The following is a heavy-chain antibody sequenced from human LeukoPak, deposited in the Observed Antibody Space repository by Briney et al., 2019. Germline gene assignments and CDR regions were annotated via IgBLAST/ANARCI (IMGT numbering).Heavy chain of an antibody. CDR2: ISGSGGST. Sequence: PGGSLRLSCAASGFTFSSYAMSWVRQAPGKGLEWVSAISGSGGSTYYADSVKGRFTISRDNAKNSLYLQMNSLRAEDTAVYYCARDGVVVVPAAIVFDAFDIWGQGTMVTVSS. CDR1: GFTFSSYA. V-gene: IGHV3-23*01. D-gene: IGHD2-2*01. J-gene: IGHJ3*02. CDR3: ARDGVVVVPAAIVFDAFDI.